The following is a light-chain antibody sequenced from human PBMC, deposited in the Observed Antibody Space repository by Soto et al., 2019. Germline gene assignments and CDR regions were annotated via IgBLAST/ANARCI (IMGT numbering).Light chain of an antibody. J-gene: IGLJ1*01. CDR1: SSDVGSYDY. V-gene: IGLV2-14*03. Sequence: QSALTQPASVSGSPGQSITFSCTGTSSDVGSYDYVSWHQQHPGKAPKLIIYDVNNRPSGVPSRFSGSKSGNTASLIISGLQTEDEADYYCCAYSTSGTHVFGTGPKVTVL. CDR2: DVN. CDR3: CAYSTSGTHV.